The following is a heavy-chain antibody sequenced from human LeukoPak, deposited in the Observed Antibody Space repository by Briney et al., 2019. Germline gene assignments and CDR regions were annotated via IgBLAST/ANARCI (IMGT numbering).Heavy chain of an antibody. CDR2: IYTSGST. V-gene: IGHV4-4*07. CDR3: ARDPGTATYGMDV. CDR1: GGSISSYY. D-gene: IGHD1-1*01. Sequence: SETLPLTCTASGGSISSYYWSWIRQPAGKVLEWIGRIYTSGSTNYNPSLKSRVTMSVDTSKNQFSLKLSSVTAADTAVYYCARDPGTATYGMDVWGQGTTVTVSS. J-gene: IGHJ6*02.